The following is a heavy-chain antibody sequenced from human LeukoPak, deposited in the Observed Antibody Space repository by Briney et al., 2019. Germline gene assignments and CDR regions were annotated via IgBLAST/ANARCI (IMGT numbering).Heavy chain of an antibody. J-gene: IGHJ4*02. V-gene: IGHV1-18*01. CDR1: GYTFTSYG. CDR2: ISAYNGNT. Sequence: ASVKVSCKASGYTFTSYGISWVRQAPGQGLEWMGWISAYNGNTNYTQNLQGRVTMTTDTSTTTAYMALRSLRSDDTAVYYCARDRNFLGWGKGTLVTVSS. CDR3: ARDRNFLG. D-gene: IGHD2/OR15-2a*01.